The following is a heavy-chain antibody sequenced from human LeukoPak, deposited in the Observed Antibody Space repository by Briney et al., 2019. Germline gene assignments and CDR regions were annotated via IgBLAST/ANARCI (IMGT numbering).Heavy chain of an antibody. J-gene: IGHJ4*02. V-gene: IGHV4-38-2*02. CDR2: IYHSGST. D-gene: IGHD3-22*01. Sequence: PSETLSLTCTVSGYSISSGYYWGWIRQPPGKGLEWIGSIYHSGSTYYNPSLKSRVTISVDTSKNQFSLKLSSVTAADTAVYYCASCDSSDYYNFDYWGQGTLVTVSS. CDR1: GYSISSGYY. CDR3: ASCDSSDYYNFDY.